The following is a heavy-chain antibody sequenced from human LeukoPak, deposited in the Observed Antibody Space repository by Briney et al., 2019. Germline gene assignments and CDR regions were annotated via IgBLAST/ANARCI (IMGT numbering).Heavy chain of an antibody. J-gene: IGHJ3*02. D-gene: IGHD3-3*01. Sequence: GGSLRLSCAASGFTFSSYAISWVRQAPGKGLEWVSAISGSGASTYYADNVKGRFTISRDNSKNTLYLQMNSLRAEDTAVYYCAKDFDDKFWSSHNAFDIGGQGTMVTVSS. CDR1: GFTFSSYA. V-gene: IGHV3-23*01. CDR2: ISGSGAST. CDR3: AKDFDDKFWSSHNAFDI.